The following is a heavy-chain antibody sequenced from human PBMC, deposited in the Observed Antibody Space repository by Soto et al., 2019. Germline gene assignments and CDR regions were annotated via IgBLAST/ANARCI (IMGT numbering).Heavy chain of an antibody. Sequence: ASMKVSCKASGYTITSYYMHWVRQAPGQGLEWMGIINPSGGSTGYAQKFQGRATMSRDTSTSTVYMELSSLRSEDTAVYYCARDRSDDKVWGSYSLGHGAFDIWGQGTMVTVSS. V-gene: IGHV1-46*01. CDR1: GYTITSYY. CDR2: INPSGGST. CDR3: ARDRSDDKVWGSYSLGHGAFDI. D-gene: IGHD3-16*01. J-gene: IGHJ3*02.